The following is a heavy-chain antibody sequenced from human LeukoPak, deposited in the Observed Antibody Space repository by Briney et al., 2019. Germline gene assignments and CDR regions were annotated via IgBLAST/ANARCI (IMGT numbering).Heavy chain of an antibody. Sequence: GALRLPCSASGFPLSSYSMNWVRQAPGNGLEWVSSISPSSNYIYYADSVKGRFTISRDNAKTSLYLQMNSLRAEDTAVYYCARDLRHPVGGTSYWGQGTLVTVSS. CDR2: ISPSSNYI. CDR3: ARDLRHPVGGTSY. V-gene: IGHV3-21*01. D-gene: IGHD4-23*01. J-gene: IGHJ4*02. CDR1: GFPLSSYS.